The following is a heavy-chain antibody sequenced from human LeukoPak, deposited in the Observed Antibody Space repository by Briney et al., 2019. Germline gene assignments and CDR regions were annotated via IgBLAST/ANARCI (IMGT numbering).Heavy chain of an antibody. J-gene: IGHJ5*02. CDR1: GYSFTSYW. V-gene: IGHV5-51*01. D-gene: IGHD2-2*01. Sequence: GESLKISCKGSGYSFTSYWVGWVRQMPGKGQEWMGIIYPGDSDTRYSPSFQGQVTISADKSISTAYLQWSSLKASDTAMYYCARRVVVPAATTNWFDPWGQGTLVTVSS. CDR3: ARRVVVPAATTNWFDP. CDR2: IYPGDSDT.